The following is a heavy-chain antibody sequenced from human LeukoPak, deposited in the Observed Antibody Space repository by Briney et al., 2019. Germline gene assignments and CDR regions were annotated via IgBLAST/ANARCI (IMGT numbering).Heavy chain of an antibody. D-gene: IGHD5-18*01. CDR3: AKDKGPYSFGLSPFDS. CDR1: GFTFSSYA. Sequence: GGSLRLSCGASGFTFSSYAMSWVRQAPGKGLEWVSAINGGGGSTYYADSVKGRFTISRDNSKNTLYLQMNSLRAGDTAVYYCAKDKGPYSFGLSPFDSWGQGTLVTVSS. CDR2: INGGGGST. J-gene: IGHJ4*02. V-gene: IGHV3-23*01.